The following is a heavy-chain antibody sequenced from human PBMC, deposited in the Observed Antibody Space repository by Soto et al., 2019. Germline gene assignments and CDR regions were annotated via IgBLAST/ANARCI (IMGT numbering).Heavy chain of an antibody. CDR1: GYTFTSYA. V-gene: IGHV1-3*01. J-gene: IGHJ6*02. D-gene: IGHD3-3*01. CDR2: INAGNGNT. CDR3: AREGAGGFWSGYYRRNYYGMDV. Sequence: QVQLVQSGAEVKKPGASVKVSCKASGYTFTSYAMHWVRQAPGQRLEWMGWINAGNGNTKYSQKFQGRVTITRDTSASTAYMELSSRRSEDTAVYYSAREGAGGFWSGYYRRNYYGMDVWGQGTTVTVSS.